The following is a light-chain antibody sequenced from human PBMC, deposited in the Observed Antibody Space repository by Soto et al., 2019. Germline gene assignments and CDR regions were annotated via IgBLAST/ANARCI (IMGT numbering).Light chain of an antibody. CDR2: KAS. CDR1: QSISSW. CDR3: QQYNSYSLT. J-gene: IGKJ4*01. Sequence: DIQMTQSPSTLSASVGDRVTITCRASQSISSWLAWYQQKPGKAPKLLIYKASSLESEVPSRFSDSGSGTEFTLTISSLQPDDFATYYCQQYNSYSLTFGGGTKVDIK. V-gene: IGKV1-5*03.